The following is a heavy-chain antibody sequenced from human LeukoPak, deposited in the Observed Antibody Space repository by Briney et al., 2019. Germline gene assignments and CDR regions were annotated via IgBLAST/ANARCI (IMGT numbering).Heavy chain of an antibody. CDR3: ASGYYYGWGSPPGPPDY. Sequence: ASVKVSCKASGYTFTGYYMHWVRQAPGQGLEWMGWINPNSGGTNYAQKFQGRVTMTRDTSISTAYMELSRLRSDDTAVYYCASGYYYGWGSPPGPPDYWGQGTLVTVSS. V-gene: IGHV1-2*02. CDR2: INPNSGGT. J-gene: IGHJ4*02. D-gene: IGHD3-10*01. CDR1: GYTFTGYY.